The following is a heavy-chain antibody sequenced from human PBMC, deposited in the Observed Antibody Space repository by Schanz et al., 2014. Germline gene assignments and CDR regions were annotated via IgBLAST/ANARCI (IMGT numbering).Heavy chain of an antibody. CDR2: MYINSGST. CDR1: GFTVNTNY. V-gene: IGHV3-53*01. Sequence: EVQLVESGGGLIQPGGSLRLSCAVSGFTVNTNYMSWVRQAPGKGLEWISRMYINSGSTQYADSVKGRFIISRDSSKNTLFLQMNSLRAEDTAVYFCARDGGRDGYNLAFDVWGQGTLVTVS. D-gene: IGHD5-12*01. J-gene: IGHJ3*01. CDR3: ARDGGRDGYNLAFDV.